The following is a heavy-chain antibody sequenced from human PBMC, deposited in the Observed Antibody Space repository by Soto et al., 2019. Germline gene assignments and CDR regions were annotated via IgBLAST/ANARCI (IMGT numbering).Heavy chain of an antibody. CDR2: ITNRGSE. D-gene: IGHD3-16*01. Sequence: GGSLRLSCAASGFIFSSFTMNWVRQAPGKGLEWLAYITNRGSEYYVDSVKGRFTISRDNARNSLYLQMNSLRADDTAVYYCVRDQFWAFDNWGQGTLVTAPQ. J-gene: IGHJ4*02. CDR1: GFIFSSFT. V-gene: IGHV3-48*01. CDR3: VRDQFWAFDN.